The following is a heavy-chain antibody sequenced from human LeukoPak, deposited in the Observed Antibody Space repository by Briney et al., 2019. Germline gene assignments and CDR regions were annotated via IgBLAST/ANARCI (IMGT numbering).Heavy chain of an antibody. CDR3: ARSGSGYGDFTSAFDY. D-gene: IGHD4-17*01. V-gene: IGHV4-61*10. CDR2: IYYSGST. J-gene: IGHJ4*02. Sequence: PSETLSLTCTVSGGSITSGSYYWSWIRQPAGKGLEWIGYIYYSGSTNYNPSLKSRVIISVDTSKNQFSLKLSSVTAADTAVYYCARSGSGYGDFTSAFDYWGQGTLVTVSS. CDR1: GGSITSGSYY.